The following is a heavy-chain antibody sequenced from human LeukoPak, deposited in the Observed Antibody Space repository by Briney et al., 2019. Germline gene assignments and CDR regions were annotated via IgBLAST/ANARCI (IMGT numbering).Heavy chain of an antibody. CDR2: ISSSGSTI. V-gene: IGHV3-48*03. D-gene: IGHD5-18*01. Sequence: GGSLRLSCAASGFSFSRYEMNLVRQAPGKGLEWVSYISSSGSTIYYADSVKGRFTISRYNAKNSLYLQMNSLRAEDTAVYYCAIREYSYGYGPYYYYYMDVWGKGTTVTVSS. CDR3: AIREYSYGYGPYYYYYMDV. CDR1: GFSFSRYE. J-gene: IGHJ6*03.